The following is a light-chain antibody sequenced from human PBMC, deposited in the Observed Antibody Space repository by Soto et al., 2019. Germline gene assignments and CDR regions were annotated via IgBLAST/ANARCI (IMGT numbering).Light chain of an antibody. CDR2: AAS. CDR3: QKYSSVPV. CDR1: QGSRNF. Sequence: DIQMTQSPTALSASVGDRVTITCRASQGSRNFVAWYQQKPGEAPKLLIYAASTLQSGVPSRFSGSGSGTDFTLTINSLQAEDVGTYSFQKYSSVPVFGPGTKVEIK. V-gene: IGKV1-27*01. J-gene: IGKJ3*01.